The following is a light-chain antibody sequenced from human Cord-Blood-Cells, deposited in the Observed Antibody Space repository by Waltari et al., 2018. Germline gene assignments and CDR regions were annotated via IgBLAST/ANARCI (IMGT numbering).Light chain of an antibody. V-gene: IGLV2-14*01. CDR2: DVS. CDR1: SSDVGGYHY. CDR3: SSYTSSSTLV. Sequence: QSALTQPASVSGSPGQSLPIPCTGTSSDVGGYHYVSWYQQHPGKAPKLMIYDVSKRPSGVSNRFSGSKSGNTASLTISGLQAEDEADYYCSSYTSSSTLVFGTGTKVTVL. J-gene: IGLJ1*01.